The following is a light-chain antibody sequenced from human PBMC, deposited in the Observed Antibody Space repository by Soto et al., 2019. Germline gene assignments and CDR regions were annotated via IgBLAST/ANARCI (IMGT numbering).Light chain of an antibody. CDR3: KVRSYWPIT. CDR1: QSVSSSY. J-gene: IGKJ5*01. Sequence: EVVLIISQTTLSVSPGERGTLCCWASQSVSSSYLAWYQQKPGQSPRLLIYDASNRATGISVRFSGSGSGTDFTLTISSLEPEDFAGYCCKVRSYWPITFGHVTRLDI. CDR2: DAS. V-gene: IGKV3D-20*02.